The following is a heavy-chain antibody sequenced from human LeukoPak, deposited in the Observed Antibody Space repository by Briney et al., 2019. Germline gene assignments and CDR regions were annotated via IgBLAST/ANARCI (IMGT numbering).Heavy chain of an antibody. CDR2: ISTDGYTT. CDR3: VVGGSPGY. D-gene: IGHD2-15*01. Sequence: PGGSLRLSCAASGLPFSAYKMHWVRQAPRKGLVWVSRISTDGYTTDYADFVQGRFTASRENTKNTWSLEMNSLRAEDTAVYYCVVGGSPGYWGQGTLVTVSS. CDR1: GLPFSAYK. J-gene: IGHJ4*02. V-gene: IGHV3-74*01.